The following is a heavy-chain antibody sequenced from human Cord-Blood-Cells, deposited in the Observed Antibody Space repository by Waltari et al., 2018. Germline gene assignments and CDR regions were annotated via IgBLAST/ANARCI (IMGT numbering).Heavy chain of an antibody. D-gene: IGHD2-2*01. V-gene: IGHV3-30*18. CDR1: GFTFSSYG. CDR3: AKGYCSSTSCYWYFDL. CDR2: ISYDGSNK. J-gene: IGHJ2*01. Sequence: QVQLVESGGGVVQPGRSLRLSCAASGFTFSSYGMHWVRPAPGKGLEWVAVISYDGSNKYYADSVKGRFTISRDNSKNTLYLQMNSLRAEDTAVYYCAKGYCSSTSCYWYFDLWGRGTLVTVSS.